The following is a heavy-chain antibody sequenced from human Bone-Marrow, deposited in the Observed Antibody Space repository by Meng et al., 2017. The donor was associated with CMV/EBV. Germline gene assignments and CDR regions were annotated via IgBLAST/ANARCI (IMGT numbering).Heavy chain of an antibody. CDR1: GFTVSSNY. V-gene: IGHV3-66*02. Sequence: GGSLRLSCAAPGFTVSSNYMSWVRQAPGKGLEWVSVIYSGGSTYYADSVKGRFTISRDNSKNTLYLQMNSLRAEDTAVYYCAREMYYYGSGSYFYGMDVWGQGTMVTVSS. D-gene: IGHD3-10*01. CDR3: AREMYYYGSGSYFYGMDV. J-gene: IGHJ6*02. CDR2: IYSGGST.